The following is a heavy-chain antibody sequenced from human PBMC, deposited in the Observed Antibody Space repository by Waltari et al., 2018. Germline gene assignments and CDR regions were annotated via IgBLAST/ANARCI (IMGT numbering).Heavy chain of an antibody. CDR1: GFTFSSYE. CDR2: ISSSGSTI. V-gene: IGHV3-48*03. J-gene: IGHJ4*02. D-gene: IGHD6-19*01. CDR3: AREGIAVAGIFDY. Sequence: EVQLVESGGGLVQPGGSLRLSCAASGFTFSSYEMNWVRQAPGKGLEWVSYISSSGSTIYYADSVKGRFTISRDNAKNSLYLQMNSLRAEDTAVYYCAREGIAVAGIFDYWGQGTLVTVSS.